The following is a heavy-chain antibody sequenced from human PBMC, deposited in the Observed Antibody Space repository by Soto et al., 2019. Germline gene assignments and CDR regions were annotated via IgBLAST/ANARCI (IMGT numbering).Heavy chain of an antibody. D-gene: IGHD1-26*01. CDR3: ARDGPTGLLGYYYYGMDV. Sequence: SVKVSCKASGGTFGSYAISWVRQAPGQGLEWMGGIIPIFGTANYAQKFQGRVTITADESTSTAYMELSSLRSEDTAVYYCARDGPTGLLGYYYYGMDVWGQGTTVTVSS. V-gene: IGHV1-69*13. J-gene: IGHJ6*02. CDR1: GGTFGSYA. CDR2: IIPIFGTA.